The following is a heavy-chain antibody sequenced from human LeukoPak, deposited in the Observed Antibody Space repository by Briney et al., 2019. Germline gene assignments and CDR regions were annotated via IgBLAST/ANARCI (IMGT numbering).Heavy chain of an antibody. Sequence: GRTLRLSCAASGFTFSSYAMHWVRQAPGKGLEWVAAISYDGSIKYSADSVKGRFTISRDNSKNAVYLQMDRLRAEDTAVYYCARDPYSGSYGNYYYYFMDVWGKGTTVTISS. CDR2: ISYDGSIK. D-gene: IGHD1-26*01. CDR1: GFTFSSYA. CDR3: ARDPYSGSYGNYYYYFMDV. J-gene: IGHJ6*03. V-gene: IGHV3-30*04.